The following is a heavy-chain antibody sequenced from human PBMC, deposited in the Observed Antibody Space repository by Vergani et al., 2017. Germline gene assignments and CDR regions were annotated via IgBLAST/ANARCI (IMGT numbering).Heavy chain of an antibody. Sequence: QVQLQESGPGLLKPSETLSLTCTVSGGSISSYYWSWIRQPPGKGLEWIGYIYYSGSTNYNPSLKSRVTISVDTSKNQFSLKLSSVTAADTAVYYCARGRIAAAGANNWFDPWGQGTLVTVSS. CDR2: IYYSGST. CDR3: ARGRIAAAGANNWFDP. V-gene: IGHV4-59*08. CDR1: GGSISSYY. D-gene: IGHD6-13*01. J-gene: IGHJ5*02.